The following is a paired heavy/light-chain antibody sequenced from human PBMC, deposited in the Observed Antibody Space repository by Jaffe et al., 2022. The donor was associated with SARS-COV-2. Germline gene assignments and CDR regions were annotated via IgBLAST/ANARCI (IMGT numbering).Light chain of an antibody. CDR3: QQSYSTPWT. Sequence: DIQMTQSPSSLSTFVGDRVTITCRASRRINNYLNWYQQKSGKAPKLLIYAASSLQSGVPSRFSGSGSGTDFTLTISSLQPEDFATYYCQQSYSTPWTFGQGTMVEIK. CDR1: RRINNY. V-gene: IGKV1-39*01. CDR2: AAS. J-gene: IGKJ1*01.
Heavy chain of an antibody. D-gene: IGHD2-15*01. V-gene: IGHV1-18*01. J-gene: IGHJ4*02. CDR2: VSAFNGNT. CDR3: ARLLGQCSGGSCYAGTTRFDY. Sequence: QVQLVQSGAEVKEPGASVKVSCRASGYTFSSYGINWVRQAPGQGLEWMGWVSAFNGNTVYAQKLQGRVTMTTDTSTSTAYMELRSLTFDDTAVYYCARLLGQCSGGSCYAGTTRFDYWGQGTLVTVSS. CDR1: GYTFSSYG.